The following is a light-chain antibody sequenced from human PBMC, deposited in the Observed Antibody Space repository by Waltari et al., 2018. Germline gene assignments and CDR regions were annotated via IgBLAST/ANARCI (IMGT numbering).Light chain of an antibody. CDR3: QQSYSTVRT. CDR1: HDIDIH. CDR2: ATS. J-gene: IGKJ1*01. Sequence: DIQMTQSPSSLSASVGDRVTITCRTSHDIDIHLNWFQQKPGKAPKLLIYATSSLQSGVPSRFSGSGSGTDFTLIISSLQPEDFATYYCQQSYSTVRTFGQGTRVEIK. V-gene: IGKV1-39*01.